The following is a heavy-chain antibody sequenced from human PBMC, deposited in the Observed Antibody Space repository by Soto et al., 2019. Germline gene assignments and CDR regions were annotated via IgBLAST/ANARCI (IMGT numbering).Heavy chain of an antibody. Sequence: PGGSLRLSCAASGFTFTDYWMHWVRQAPGRGLVWVSRISIDSSNIYYADSVKGRFTISRDNAKNSLYLQMNSLRAEDTAVYYCARRSRAVAGVYAFDIWGQGTMVTVSS. CDR3: ARRSRAVAGVYAFDI. J-gene: IGHJ3*02. D-gene: IGHD6-19*01. CDR2: ISIDSSNI. V-gene: IGHV3-21*01. CDR1: GFTFTDYW.